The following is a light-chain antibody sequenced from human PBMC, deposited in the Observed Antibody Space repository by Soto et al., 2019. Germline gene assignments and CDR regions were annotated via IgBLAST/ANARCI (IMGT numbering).Light chain of an antibody. V-gene: IGKV1-5*03. CDR2: KAS. CDR3: QHYNSYSEA. Sequence: DIKMNQSPSTLSGSVGDRVTITCRASQTISSWLAWYQQKPGKAPKLLIYKASTLKSGVPSRFSGSGSGTEFTLTISSLQPDDFATYYCQHYNSYSEAFGQRTKVAI. J-gene: IGKJ1*01. CDR1: QTISSW.